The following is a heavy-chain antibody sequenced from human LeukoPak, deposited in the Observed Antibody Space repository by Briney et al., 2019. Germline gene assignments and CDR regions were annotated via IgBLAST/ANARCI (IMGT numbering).Heavy chain of an antibody. CDR2: INHSGST. Sequence: SETLSLTCAVYGGSFSGYYWSWIRQPPGKGLEWIGEINHSGSTNYNPSLKSRVTISVDTSKNQFSLKLSSVTAADTAVYYCARTARYYYYYMDVWGKGTTVTVSS. V-gene: IGHV4-34*01. J-gene: IGHJ6*03. CDR1: GGSFSGYY. CDR3: ARTARYYYYYMDV.